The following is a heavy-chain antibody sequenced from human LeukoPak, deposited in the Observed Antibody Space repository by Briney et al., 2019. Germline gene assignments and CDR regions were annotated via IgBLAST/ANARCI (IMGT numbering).Heavy chain of an antibody. Sequence: SETLSLTCTVSGDSVTSYYWSWIRQPPGKGLEWIGYIYYTGSTNYNPSLKSRVTISVDTSKNQFSLKLSSVTAADTAVYYCARHTAFAYWGQGTLVTVSS. CDR2: IYYTGST. J-gene: IGHJ4*02. CDR1: GDSVTSYY. CDR3: ARHTAFAY. V-gene: IGHV4-59*08. D-gene: IGHD2-21*02.